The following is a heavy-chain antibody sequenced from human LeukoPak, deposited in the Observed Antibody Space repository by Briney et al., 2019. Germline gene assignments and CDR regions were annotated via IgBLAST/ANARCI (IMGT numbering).Heavy chain of an antibody. D-gene: IGHD5-24*01. J-gene: IGHJ5*02. CDR2: ISSSSSYI. CDR1: GFIFSNYN. V-gene: IGHV3-21*01. Sequence: GGSLRLSCAASGFIFSNYNMNWVRQAPGKGLEWASSISSSSSYIFYADSLKGRFTISRDNTKNSLYLQMNSLRAEDTAVYYCARGTEMATMGSWFDPWGQGTLVTVSS. CDR3: ARGTEMATMGSWFDP.